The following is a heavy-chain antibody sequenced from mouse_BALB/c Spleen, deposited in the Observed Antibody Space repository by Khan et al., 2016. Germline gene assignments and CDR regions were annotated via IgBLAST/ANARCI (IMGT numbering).Heavy chain of an antibody. V-gene: IGHV4-1*02. J-gene: IGHJ3*01. CDR2: INPDSSTI. CDR3: ARPDDCGWFAY. Sequence: EVQLLESGGGLVQPGGSLKLSCAASGFDFSRYWMNWVRQAPGNGLEWIGEINPDSSTINYTPSLKDKFIISRDNDKNKQYLQMSKVRSEDTALYYCARPDDCGWFAYWGQGTLVTVSA. D-gene: IGHD2-12*01. CDR1: GFDFSRYW.